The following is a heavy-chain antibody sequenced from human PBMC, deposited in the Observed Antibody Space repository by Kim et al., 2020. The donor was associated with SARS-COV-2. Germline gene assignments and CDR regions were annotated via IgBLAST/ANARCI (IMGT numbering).Heavy chain of an antibody. J-gene: IGHJ4*02. D-gene: IGHD4-4*01. CDR2: MKEDGSNI. V-gene: IGHV3-7*03. Sequence: GGSLRLSCVASGFPFSFQSMSWVRRGSGKGLEWVASMKEDGSNIFYADFVRGRFTISRDNAKNSLYLQMNSLRPEDTAVYYCVRGAVTRHDYWGQGTLVTVST. CDR1: GFPFSFQS. CDR3: VRGAVTRHDY.